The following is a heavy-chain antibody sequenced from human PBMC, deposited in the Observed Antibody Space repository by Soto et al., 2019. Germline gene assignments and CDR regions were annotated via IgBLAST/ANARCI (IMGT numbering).Heavy chain of an antibody. CDR3: AKLISIAAHPRLDAFDI. CDR2: ISWNSGSI. V-gene: IGHV3-9*01. J-gene: IGHJ3*02. CDR1: GFTFDDYA. D-gene: IGHD6-6*01. Sequence: GGSLRLSCAASGFTFDDYAMHWVRQAPGKGLEWVSGISWNSGSIGYADSVKGRFTISRDNAKNSLYLQMNSLRADDTALYYCAKLISIAAHPRLDAFDIWGQGTMVTVSS.